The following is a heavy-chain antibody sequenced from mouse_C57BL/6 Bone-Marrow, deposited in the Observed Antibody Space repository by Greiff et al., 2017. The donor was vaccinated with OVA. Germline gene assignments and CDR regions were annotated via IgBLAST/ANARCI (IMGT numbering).Heavy chain of an antibody. Sequence: VQLQQSGPELVKPGASVKLSCKASGYSFTDYNMNWVKQRHGKSLEWIGVINPNYGTTSYNQKFKGKATLTVDQSSSTAYMQLNSLTSEDSAVYYCARWYYYGSSYRGYFDVWGTGTTVTVSS. V-gene: IGHV1-39*01. CDR2: INPNYGTT. D-gene: IGHD1-1*01. CDR3: ARWYYYGSSYRGYFDV. J-gene: IGHJ1*03. CDR1: GYSFTDYN.